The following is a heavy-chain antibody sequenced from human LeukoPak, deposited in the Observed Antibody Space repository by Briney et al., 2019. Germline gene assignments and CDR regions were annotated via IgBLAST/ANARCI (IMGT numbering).Heavy chain of an antibody. CDR2: IYYSGST. D-gene: IGHD2-8*01. CDR3: ASEYASPPDWFDP. Sequence: SETLSLTCTVSGAFLSGDYYWSWIRQPPGKGLEWIGYIYYSGSTYYNPSLKSRVTISVDTSKNQFSLKLSSVTAADTAVYYCASEYASPPDWFDPWGQGTLVTVSS. J-gene: IGHJ5*02. CDR1: GAFLSGDYY. V-gene: IGHV4-30-4*08.